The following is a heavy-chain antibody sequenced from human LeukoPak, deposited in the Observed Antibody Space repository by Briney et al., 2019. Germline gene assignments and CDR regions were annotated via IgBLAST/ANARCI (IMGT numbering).Heavy chain of an antibody. CDR1: GGTFSSYA. V-gene: IGHV1-69*04. CDR2: IIPILGIA. Sequence: ASVKVSCKASGGTFSSYAISWVRQAPGQGLEWMGRIIPILGIANYAQKFQGRVTITADKSTSTAYMELSSLRSEDTAVYYCARVPYSSSWYGYGWFDPWGQGTLVTVSS. J-gene: IGHJ5*02. D-gene: IGHD6-13*01. CDR3: ARVPYSSSWYGYGWFDP.